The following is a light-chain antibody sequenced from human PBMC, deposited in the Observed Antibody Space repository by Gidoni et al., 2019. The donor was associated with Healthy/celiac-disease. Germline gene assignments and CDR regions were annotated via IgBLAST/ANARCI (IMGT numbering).Light chain of an antibody. V-gene: IGKV1-39*01. Sequence: DIQMTQSPSSLSASVGDRVTITCRASQSISSYLNWYQQKPGKAPKLLIYAASSLQSGVPSRFSGSGSGTDFTLTISSLQPEDFGTYYCQQSYSTLLCSFGQGTKLEIK. J-gene: IGKJ2*04. CDR2: AAS. CDR1: QSISSY. CDR3: QQSYSTLLCS.